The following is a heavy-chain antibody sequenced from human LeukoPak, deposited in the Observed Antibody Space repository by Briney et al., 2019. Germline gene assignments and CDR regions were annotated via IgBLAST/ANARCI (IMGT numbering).Heavy chain of an antibody. V-gene: IGHV4-34*01. D-gene: IGHD2-21*01. CDR2: INHSGST. J-gene: IGHJ3*02. Sequence: ASETLSLTCAVYGGSFSGYYWSWIRQPPGKGLEWIGEINHSGSTNYNPSLKSRVTISVDTSKNQFSLKLSSVTAADTAVYYCAGLPCGGDCYSVAFDIWGQGTMVTVSS. CDR3: AGLPCGGDCYSVAFDI. CDR1: GGSFSGYY.